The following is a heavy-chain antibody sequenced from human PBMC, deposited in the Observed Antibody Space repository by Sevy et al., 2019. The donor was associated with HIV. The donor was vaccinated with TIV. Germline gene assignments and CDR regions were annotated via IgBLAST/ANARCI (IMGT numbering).Heavy chain of an antibody. J-gene: IGHJ4*02. V-gene: IGHV3-48*01. Sequence: GVSLRLSCAASGFTFSSYSMNWVRQAPGKGLEWVSYISSSSTIYYADSVKGRFTISRDNAKNSLYLQMNSLRAEDTAVYYCARVSIAAANAYWGQGTLVTVSS. CDR3: ARVSIAAANAY. CDR2: ISSSSTI. D-gene: IGHD6-13*01. CDR1: GFTFSSYS.